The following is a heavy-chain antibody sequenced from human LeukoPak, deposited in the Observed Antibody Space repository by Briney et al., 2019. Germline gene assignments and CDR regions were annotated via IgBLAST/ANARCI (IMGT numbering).Heavy chain of an antibody. CDR2: IYYSGST. CDR1: GGSISSYY. J-gene: IGHJ4*02. V-gene: IGHV4-59*01. Sequence: PSETLSLTCTVSGGSISSYYWSWIRQPPGKGLEWIGYIYYSGSTNYNPSLKSRVTISVDTSKNQFSLKLSSVTAADTAVYYCARVGGPSWYGYYFDYWGQGTLVTVSS. CDR3: ARVGGPSWYGYYFDY. D-gene: IGHD6-13*01.